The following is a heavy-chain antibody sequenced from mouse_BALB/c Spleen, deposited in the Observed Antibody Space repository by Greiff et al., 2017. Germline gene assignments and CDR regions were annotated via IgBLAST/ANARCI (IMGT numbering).Heavy chain of an antibody. CDR1: GYPFTDYE. CDR2: IHPGSGGT. V-gene: IGHV1-15*01. Sequence: VQLQQSGAELVRPGASVKLSCTALGYPFTDYEMHWVKQTPVHGLEWIGAIHPGSGGTAYNQKFKGKATLTADKSSSTAYMELSSLTSEDSAVYNCRRDGNSYCYAMDDWGEGTTVTVAS. J-gene: IGHJ4*01. CDR3: RRDGNSYCYAMDD. D-gene: IGHD2-1*01.